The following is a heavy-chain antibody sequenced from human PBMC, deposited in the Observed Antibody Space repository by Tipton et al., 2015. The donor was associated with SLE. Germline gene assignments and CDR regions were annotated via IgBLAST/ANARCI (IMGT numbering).Heavy chain of an antibody. V-gene: IGHV3-74*01. Sequence: SLRLSCAASGFTFSSYWMHWVRQAPGKGLVWVSRINSDGSSTSYADSVKGRFTISRDNAKNTLYLQMNSLRAEDTAVYYCAKESGYDFWSGYPLFDYWGQGTLVTVSS. CDR2: INSDGSST. CDR1: GFTFSSYW. D-gene: IGHD3-3*01. J-gene: IGHJ4*02. CDR3: AKESGYDFWSGYPLFDY.